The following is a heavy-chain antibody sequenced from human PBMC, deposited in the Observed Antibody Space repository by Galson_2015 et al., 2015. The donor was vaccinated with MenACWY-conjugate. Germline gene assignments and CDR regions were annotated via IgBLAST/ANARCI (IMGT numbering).Heavy chain of an antibody. CDR2: ISGSGGST. V-gene: IGHV3-23*01. Sequence: SLRLSCAASGFTFSSHAMSWVRQAPGKGLEWVSAISGSGGSTYYADSVKGRFTISRDNSKNTLYLQMNSLRAEDTAVYYCAKVRSYGSGSYHFDYWGQGTLVTVSS. D-gene: IGHD3-10*01. CDR1: GFTFSSHA. CDR3: AKVRSYGSGSYHFDY. J-gene: IGHJ4*02.